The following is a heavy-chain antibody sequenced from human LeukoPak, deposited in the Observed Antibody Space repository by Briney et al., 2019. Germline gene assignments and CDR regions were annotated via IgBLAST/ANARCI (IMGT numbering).Heavy chain of an antibody. Sequence: ASVKVSFKASGYTFTGYYMHWVRQAPGQGLEWMGWINPNSGGTNYAQKFQGRVTMTRDTSISTAYMELSRLRSDDTAVYYCAREVVVAATRFYYGMDVWGQGTTVTVSS. J-gene: IGHJ6*02. D-gene: IGHD2-15*01. V-gene: IGHV1-2*02. CDR3: AREVVVAATRFYYGMDV. CDR1: GYTFTGYY. CDR2: INPNSGGT.